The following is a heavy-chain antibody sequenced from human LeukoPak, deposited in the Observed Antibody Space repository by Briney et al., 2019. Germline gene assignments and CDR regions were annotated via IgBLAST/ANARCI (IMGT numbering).Heavy chain of an antibody. J-gene: IGHJ5*02. D-gene: IGHD6-13*01. CDR1: GYTFTGYY. CDR3: ASYSSSGLYWFDP. CDR2: INPNSGGT. Sequence: ASVKVSCQASGYTFTGYYMHWVRQAPGQGLEWMGWINPNSGGTNYAQKFQGRVTMTRDTSISTAYMELSRLRSDDTAVYYCASYSSSGLYWFDPWGQGTLVAVSS. V-gene: IGHV1-2*02.